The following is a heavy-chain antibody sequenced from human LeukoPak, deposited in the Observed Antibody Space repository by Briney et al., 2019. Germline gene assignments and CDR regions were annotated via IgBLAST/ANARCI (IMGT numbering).Heavy chain of an antibody. CDR1: GGSISSYY. CDR2: IYYSGST. CDR3: ARDRYYYGMDV. Sequence: SETLSLTCTVSGGSISSYYWSWIQQPPGKGLEWIGYIYYSGSTNYNPSLKSRVTISVDTSKNQFSLKLSSVTAADTAVYYCARDRYYYGMDVWGQGTTVTVSS. J-gene: IGHJ6*02. V-gene: IGHV4-59*01.